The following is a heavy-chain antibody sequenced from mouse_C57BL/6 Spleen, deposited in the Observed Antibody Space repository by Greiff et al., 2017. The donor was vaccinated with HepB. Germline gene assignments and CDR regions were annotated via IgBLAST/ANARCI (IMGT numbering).Heavy chain of an antibody. CDR2: IYTGDGDT. Sequence: VQLQQSGPELVKPGASVKISCKASGYAFSSYWMNWVKQRPGKGLEWIGRIYTGDGDTNYTGKFKGKATLTADKSTSTAYMQLSSLTSEDSAFYFCARRHYHLYDIDYWGQGTTLTVSS. D-gene: IGHD2-12*01. V-gene: IGHV1-82*01. CDR1: GYAFSSYW. CDR3: ARRHYHLYDIDY. J-gene: IGHJ2*01.